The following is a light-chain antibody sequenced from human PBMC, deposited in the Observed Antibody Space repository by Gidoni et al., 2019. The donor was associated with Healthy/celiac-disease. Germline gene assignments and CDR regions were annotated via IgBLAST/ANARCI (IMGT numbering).Light chain of an antibody. CDR2: AAS. CDR3: QQRSITPAWT. J-gene: IGKJ1*01. Sequence: DIQMTQSPSSLSASVGDRVTITCRASQSISSYLNWYQQKPWKAPKLLIYAASSLQSGVPSRFSGSGSGTDFTLTISSLQPEDFATYYCQQRSITPAWTFGQGTKLEIK. V-gene: IGKV1-39*01. CDR1: QSISSY.